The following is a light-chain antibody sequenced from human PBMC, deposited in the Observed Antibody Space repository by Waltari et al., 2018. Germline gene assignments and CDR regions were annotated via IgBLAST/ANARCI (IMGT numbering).Light chain of an antibody. CDR1: SSYVRSFNL. CDR3: CSYAGSSTLL. CDR2: EGS. J-gene: IGLJ2*01. Sequence: QSALTQPAPVSGSPGQSITVSCTGTSSYVRSFNLFPWYQQHPGKAPKLMIYEGSKRPSGVPNRFSGSKSGNTASLTISGLQAEDEADYYCCSYAGSSTLLFGGGTKVTVL. V-gene: IGLV2-23*01.